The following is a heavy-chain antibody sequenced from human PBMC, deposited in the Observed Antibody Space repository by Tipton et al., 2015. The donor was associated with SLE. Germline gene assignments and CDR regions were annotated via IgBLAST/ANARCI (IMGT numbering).Heavy chain of an antibody. D-gene: IGHD6-13*01. J-gene: IGHJ4*02. CDR2: ISGSSTTI. CDR1: GLTFSSYS. CDR3: ATGGSSRS. V-gene: IGHV3-48*01. Sequence: SLRLSCEVSGLTFSSYSMTWVRQAPGRGLEWISYISGSSTTIYYADSVEGRFIISRDNAKNAVYLQMNGLRAEDTAVYYCATGGSSRSWGQGTLISVS.